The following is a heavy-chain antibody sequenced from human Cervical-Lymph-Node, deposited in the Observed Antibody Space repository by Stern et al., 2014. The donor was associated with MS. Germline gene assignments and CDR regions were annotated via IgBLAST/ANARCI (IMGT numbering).Heavy chain of an antibody. D-gene: IGHD3-3*01. Sequence: QVTLRESGPALVKPTQTLTLTCTFSGFSLGTSGMCVSWIRQPPGKDLEWLALIDWDDDKYYSTSLKTRLTVSKDTSKNQVVLTVTNVDPADTGTYYCARVPSSVKIFGVVGHGMDVWGQGTTVTVS. V-gene: IGHV2-70*01. CDR1: GFSLGTSGMC. J-gene: IGHJ6*02. CDR3: ARVPSSVKIFGVVGHGMDV. CDR2: IDWDDDK.